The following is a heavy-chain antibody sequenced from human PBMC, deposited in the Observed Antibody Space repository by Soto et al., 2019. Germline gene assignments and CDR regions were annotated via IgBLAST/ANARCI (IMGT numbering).Heavy chain of an antibody. J-gene: IGHJ3*02. CDR2: ISGSGGST. CDR3: AKDEDIVVVVAATGGAFAI. Sequence: EVQLLESGGGLVQPGGSLRLSCAASGFTFSSYAMSWVRQAPGKGLEWVSAISGSGGSTYYADSVKGRFTISRDNSKNTLYLQMNSLRAEDTAVYYCAKDEDIVVVVAATGGAFAIWGQGTMVTVSS. V-gene: IGHV3-23*01. D-gene: IGHD2-15*01. CDR1: GFTFSSYA.